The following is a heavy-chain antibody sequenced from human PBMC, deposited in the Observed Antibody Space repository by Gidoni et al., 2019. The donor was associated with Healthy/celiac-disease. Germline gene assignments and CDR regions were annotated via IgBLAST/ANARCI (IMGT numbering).Heavy chain of an antibody. J-gene: IGHJ6*02. CDR2: IWYDGSNK. D-gene: IGHD4-4*01. Sequence: QVQLVESGGGVVQPGRSLRLSCAASGFTFSSYGMHWVRQAPGKGLEWVAVIWYDGSNKYYADSVKGRFTISRDNSKNTLYLQMNSLRAEDTAVYYCARNSNIRRDYYYYGMDVWGQGTTVTVSS. CDR3: ARNSNIRRDYYYYGMDV. CDR1: GFTFSSYG. V-gene: IGHV3-33*01.